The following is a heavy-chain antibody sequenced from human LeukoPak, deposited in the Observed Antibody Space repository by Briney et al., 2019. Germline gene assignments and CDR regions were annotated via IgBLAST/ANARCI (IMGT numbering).Heavy chain of an antibody. J-gene: IGHJ4*02. CDR2: ISHRGST. CDR3: ARGAEYYAIWRGYAGYSDY. CDR1: GYSISSGYY. V-gene: IGHV4-38-2*02. D-gene: IGHD3-3*01. Sequence: SETLSLTCTVSGYSISSGYYWGWIRQPPGKGLEWVGSISHRGSTYYNPSLRSRITISLDRSKQRFSLKLTSVTAADTAVYFCARGAEYYAIWRGYAGYSDYWGQGISVTVSS.